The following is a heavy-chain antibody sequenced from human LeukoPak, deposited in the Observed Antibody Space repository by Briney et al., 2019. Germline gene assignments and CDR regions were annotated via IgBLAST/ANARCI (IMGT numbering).Heavy chain of an antibody. J-gene: IGHJ6*02. CDR2: FDPEDGET. Sequence: ASVKVSCKVSGYTLTELSMHWVRQAPGKGLEWTGGFDPEDGETLYAQKFQGRVTMTEDTSTDTAYMELSSLRFEDTAVYYCATDQRGAGLGFRYGSGSYNGMDVWGQGTTVTVSS. V-gene: IGHV1-24*01. CDR1: GYTLTELS. D-gene: IGHD3-10*01. CDR3: ATDQRGAGLGFRYGSGSYNGMDV.